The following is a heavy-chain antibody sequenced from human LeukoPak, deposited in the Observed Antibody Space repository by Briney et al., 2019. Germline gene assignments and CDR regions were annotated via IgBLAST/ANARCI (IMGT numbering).Heavy chain of an antibody. V-gene: IGHV3-23*01. CDR2: INGADTGT. D-gene: IGHD1-1*01. J-gene: IGHJ4*02. CDR3: ATDPQHDGDF. CDR1: GFTFTTYA. Sequence: GGSLRLSCAASGFTFTTYAMTWVRQAPGKGLELVSSINGADTGTNYADSVKGRFTISRDNSKNTLYLQMNSLRVEDTAIYYCATDPQHDGDFWGQGTLVTVSS.